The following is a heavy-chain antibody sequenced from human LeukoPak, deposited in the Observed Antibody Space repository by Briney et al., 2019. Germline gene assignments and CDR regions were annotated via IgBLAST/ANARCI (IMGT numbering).Heavy chain of an antibody. CDR2: INWDNDGI. J-gene: IGHJ6*03. D-gene: IGHD2-21*01. CDR3: TKDERVFHHYYYMDV. CDR1: GFTFADHA. Sequence: GTSLRLSCVASGFTFADHAMHWVRQAPGQGLEWVTGINWDNDGIVYAASVRGRFTVSRDNAKNTLYLQMNRLRGEDTALYYCTKDERVFHHYYYMDVWGKGTTVTVSS. V-gene: IGHV3-9*01.